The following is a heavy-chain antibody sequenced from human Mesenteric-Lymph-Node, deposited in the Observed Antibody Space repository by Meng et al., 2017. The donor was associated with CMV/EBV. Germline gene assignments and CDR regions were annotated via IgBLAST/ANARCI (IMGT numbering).Heavy chain of an antibody. CDR2: ISYDGSNK. CDR3: ARTYSYGNYYYYGMDV. V-gene: IGHV3-30*04. CDR1: GFTFSSYA. J-gene: IGHJ6*02. Sequence: GESLKISCAASGFTFSSYAMHWVRQAPGKGLEWVAVISYDGSNKYYADSVKGRFTISRDNSKNTPYLQMNSLRAEDTAVYYCARTYSYGNYYYYGMDVWGQGTTVTVSS. D-gene: IGHD5-18*01.